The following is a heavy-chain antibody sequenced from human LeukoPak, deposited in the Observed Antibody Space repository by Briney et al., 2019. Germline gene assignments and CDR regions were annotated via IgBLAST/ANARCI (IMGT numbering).Heavy chain of an antibody. CDR1: GYTFTGYY. V-gene: IGHV1-2*04. CDR2: INPNSGGT. J-gene: IGHJ6*02. D-gene: IGHD2-8*01. Sequence: APVKVSCKASGYTFTGYYMHWVRQAPGQGLEWMGWINPNSGGTNYAQKFQGWVTMTRDTSISTAYMELSRLRSDDTAVYYCARGVRLPNEGHYYYYYGMDVWGQGTTVTVSS. CDR3: ARGVRLPNEGHYYYYYGMDV.